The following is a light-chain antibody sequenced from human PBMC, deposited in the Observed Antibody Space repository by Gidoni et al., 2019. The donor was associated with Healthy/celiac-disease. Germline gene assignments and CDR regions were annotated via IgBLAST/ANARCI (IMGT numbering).Light chain of an antibody. CDR2: RNK. V-gene: IGLV1-47*01. CDR3: AAWDDSLSGVV. Sequence: QSVLTQPPSASGTPAQRVTISCSGSSSNIGSNYVYWYQQLPGTAPKLLIYRNKQRPSGVPDRFSGSKSGTSASLAISGLRSEDEADYYCAAWDDSLSGVVFGGGTKLTGL. CDR1: SSNIGSNY. J-gene: IGLJ2*01.